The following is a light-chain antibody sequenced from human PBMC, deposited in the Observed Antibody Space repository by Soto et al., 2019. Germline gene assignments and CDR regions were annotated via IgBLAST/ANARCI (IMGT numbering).Light chain of an antibody. V-gene: IGLV1-40*01. Sequence: QSVLTQPPSVSGAPGQRVTISCTGSSSNIGAGYDVHWYQQLPGTAPKLLIYGNSNRPSGVPDRVSGSKSGTSASLAITGLQAEDEADYDCQSYDSSLSVYVFGTGTKLTVL. CDR2: GNS. CDR1: SSNIGAGYD. CDR3: QSYDSSLSVYV. J-gene: IGLJ1*01.